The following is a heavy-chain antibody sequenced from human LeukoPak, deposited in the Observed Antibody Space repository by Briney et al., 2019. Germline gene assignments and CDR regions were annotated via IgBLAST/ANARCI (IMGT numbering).Heavy chain of an antibody. D-gene: IGHD5-12*01. J-gene: IGHJ2*01. CDR2: ISYRGST. CDR3: ARGGGGYSWYFDL. V-gene: IGHV4-59*12. CDR1: GGSTSSDH. Sequence: PSETLSLTCTVSGGSTSSDHWSWIRQPPEKGLEWIGCISYRGSTNYNPSLKSRVTISVDTSKKHFSLRLSSVTAVDTAVYYCARGGGGYSWYFDLWGRGTLVTVSS.